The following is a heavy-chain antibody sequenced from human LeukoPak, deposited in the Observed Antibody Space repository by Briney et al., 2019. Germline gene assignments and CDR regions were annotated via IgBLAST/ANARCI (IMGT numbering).Heavy chain of an antibody. J-gene: IGHJ4*02. V-gene: IGHV4-34*01. Sequence: NASETLSLTCGLYGGSFRGYSGSWIRQPPGKGLEWIGEINHSGSTNYNPSLKSRVTISVDTSKNQFSLKLSSVTAADTAVYYCASTRDGYGYFDYWGQGTLVTVSS. CDR2: INHSGST. CDR3: ASTRDGYGYFDY. D-gene: IGHD5-24*01. CDR1: GGSFRGYS.